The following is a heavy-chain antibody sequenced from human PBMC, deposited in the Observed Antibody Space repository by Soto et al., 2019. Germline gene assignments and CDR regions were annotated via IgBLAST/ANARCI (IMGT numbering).Heavy chain of an antibody. D-gene: IGHD5-18*01. CDR1: GGSISSYY. J-gene: IGHJ4*02. Sequence: QVQLQESGPGLVKPSETLSLTCTVSGGSISSYYWSWIRQPPGKGLEWIGYIYYSGSTNYNPSLRGRVAISVATSRNKFSRKLSSVAAADTALYYCARRYGSCFAYWGQGTLVTVSS. CDR2: IYYSGST. CDR3: ARRYGSCFAY. V-gene: IGHV4-59*08.